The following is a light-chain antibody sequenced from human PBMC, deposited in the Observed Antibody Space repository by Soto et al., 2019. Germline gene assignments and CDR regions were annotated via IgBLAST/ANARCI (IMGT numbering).Light chain of an antibody. Sequence: AIQITESPSSLSASVGDRFAITFLAIQGIRNDLGWYQQKAGKAPKLLIYGASILQSGVPSGFSGSGFGTDFTLTISSLRAEDFAIYFCQQTKSYPSTFGGGTKVDIK. CDR1: QGIRND. CDR3: QQTKSYPST. J-gene: IGKJ4*01. CDR2: GAS. V-gene: IGKV1-6*01.